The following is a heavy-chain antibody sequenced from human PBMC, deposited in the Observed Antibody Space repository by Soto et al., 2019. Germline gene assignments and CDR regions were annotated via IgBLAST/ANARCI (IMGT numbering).Heavy chain of an antibody. V-gene: IGHV3-23*01. D-gene: IGHD2-8*01. CDR2: ISGSGGST. Sequence: EVQLLESGGGLVQPGGSLRLSCAASGFTFSSYAMSWVRQAPGKGLEWVSAISGSGGSTYYADSVKGRFTISRDNSKNTLSLQMNNLRAEDMAVYYCAKDRRGYCTNGVCSYFDYCDQGTLVTVSS. J-gene: IGHJ4*01. CDR1: GFTFSSYA. CDR3: AKDRRGYCTNGVCSYFDY.